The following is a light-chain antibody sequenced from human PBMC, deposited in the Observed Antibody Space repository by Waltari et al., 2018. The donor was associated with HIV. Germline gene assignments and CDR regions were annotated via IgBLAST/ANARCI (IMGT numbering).Light chain of an antibody. CDR3: QQYNNWPGIT. CDR2: GAS. V-gene: IGKV3-15*01. J-gene: IGKJ3*01. Sequence: EILMTQSPATLSVSPAERATISCRASQSINNNLAWYQQKPVQAPRLLIYGASTGATGVPARFSGSGSGTEFTLTISSLQSEDFAVYYCQQYNNWPGITFGPGTKVDIK. CDR1: QSINNN.